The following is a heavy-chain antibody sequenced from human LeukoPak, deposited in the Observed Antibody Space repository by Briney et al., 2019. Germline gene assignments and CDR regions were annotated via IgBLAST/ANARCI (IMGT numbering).Heavy chain of an antibody. V-gene: IGHV4-59*13. J-gene: IGHJ4*02. D-gene: IGHD2-2*01. CDR2: IYYSGST. Sequence: SETLSLTCTVSGGSISSYYWSWIRQPPGKGLEWIGYIYYSGSTNYNPSLKSQVTISIATSKNQFSLKLSSVTAADTAIYYCAREFCSSTSCYFDYWGQGTLVTVSS. CDR3: AREFCSSTSCYFDY. CDR1: GGSISSYY.